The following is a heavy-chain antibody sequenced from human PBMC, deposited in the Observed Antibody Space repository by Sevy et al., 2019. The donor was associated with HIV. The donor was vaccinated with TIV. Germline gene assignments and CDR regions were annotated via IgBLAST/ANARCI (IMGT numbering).Heavy chain of an antibody. CDR1: GFTFSSHS. D-gene: IGHD3-22*01. Sequence: GGSLRLSCAASGFTFSSHSMNWVRQTPGKGLEWISYISGTGDTTYYADSVKGRFTISRDNAKNALYLQLKSLGDEDTAIYYCARVPPYYDSNVSDFWGQGSLVTVSS. J-gene: IGHJ4*02. CDR3: ARVPPYYDSNVSDF. V-gene: IGHV3-48*02. CDR2: ISGTGDTT.